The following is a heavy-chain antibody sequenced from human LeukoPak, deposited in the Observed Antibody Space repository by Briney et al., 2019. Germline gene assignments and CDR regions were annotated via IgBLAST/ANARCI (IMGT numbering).Heavy chain of an antibody. D-gene: IGHD5-24*01. Sequence: GGSLRLSCAASGFTLSSNWMSRVRQAPGKGLEWVANIKQDGSEKYYVDSVKGRFTISRDNAKNSLYLQMNSLRAEDTAVYYCARDTPAYTDGWVIFDYWGQGTLVTVSS. V-gene: IGHV3-7*05. J-gene: IGHJ4*02. CDR3: ARDTPAYTDGWVIFDY. CDR1: GFTLSSNW. CDR2: IKQDGSEK.